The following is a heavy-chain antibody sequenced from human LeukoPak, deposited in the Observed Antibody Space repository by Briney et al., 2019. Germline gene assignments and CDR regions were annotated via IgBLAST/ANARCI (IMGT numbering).Heavy chain of an antibody. J-gene: IGHJ6*03. Sequence: GGSLRLSCAASGFTFSSYSMSWVRQAPGKGLEWVSSISSSSSYIYYADSVKGRFTISRDNAKNSLYLQMNSPRPEDTALYYCAKSGIFQGYYFYYMDVWGKGTTVTISS. D-gene: IGHD2-15*01. CDR1: GFTFSSYS. CDR2: ISSSSSYI. V-gene: IGHV3-21*04. CDR3: AKSGIFQGYYFYYMDV.